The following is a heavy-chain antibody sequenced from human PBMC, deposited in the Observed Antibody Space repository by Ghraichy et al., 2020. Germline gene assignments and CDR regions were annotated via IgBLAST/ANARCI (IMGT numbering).Heavy chain of an antibody. CDR1: GFTFSSYG. J-gene: IGHJ4*02. Sequence: GGSLRLSCAASGFTFSSYGMHWVRQAPGKGLEWVAVISYDGSNKYYADSVKGRFTISRDNSKNTMYLQMNSLRAEDTAVYYCAKDGATYYDFWSGYYPDYWGQGTLVTVSS. CDR3: AKDGATYYDFWSGYYPDY. CDR2: ISYDGSNK. D-gene: IGHD3-3*01. V-gene: IGHV3-30*18.